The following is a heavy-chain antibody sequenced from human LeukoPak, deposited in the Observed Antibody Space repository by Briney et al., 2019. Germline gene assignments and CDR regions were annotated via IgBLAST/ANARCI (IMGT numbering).Heavy chain of an antibody. V-gene: IGHV3-23*01. CDR2: ISGDGSGT. Sequence: GGSLRLSCAASGFTFSNWAITWVRQAPGMGLEWVSSISGDGSGTYYADSVKGRFTISRHISENTVYLQMTSLRADDTAVYFCARESSIFGYYYGMDVWGQGTTVTVSS. CDR3: ARESSIFGYYYGMDV. J-gene: IGHJ6*02. CDR1: GFTFSNWA. D-gene: IGHD3-3*01.